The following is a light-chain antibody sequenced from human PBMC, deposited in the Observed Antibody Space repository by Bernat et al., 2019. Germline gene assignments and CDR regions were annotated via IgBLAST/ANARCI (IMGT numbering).Light chain of an antibody. Sequence: DIVMTQSPLSLPVTPGEPASISCRSSQILLHSNGYNYLDWYLQKPGQSPQLLIYLGSNRASGVTDRFSGSASGTDFTLKISRVEAEDVGVYYCVQALQTPYTFGQGTKLEIK. V-gene: IGKV2-28*01. CDR2: LGS. CDR1: QILLHSNGYNY. CDR3: VQALQTPYT. J-gene: IGKJ2*01.